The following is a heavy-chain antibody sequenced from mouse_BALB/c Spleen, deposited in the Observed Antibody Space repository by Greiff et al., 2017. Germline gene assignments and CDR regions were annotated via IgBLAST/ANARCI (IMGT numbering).Heavy chain of an antibody. CDR2: INSNGGST. Sequence: EVKLVESGGGLVQPGGSLKLSCAASGFTFSSYGMSWVRQTPDKRLELVATINSNGGSTYYPDSVKGRFTISRDNAKNTLYLQMSSLKSEDTAMYYCARDLYRYDVAWFAYWGQGTLVTVSA. J-gene: IGHJ3*01. CDR3: ARDLYRYDVAWFAY. CDR1: GFTFSSYG. D-gene: IGHD2-14*01. V-gene: IGHV5-6-3*01.